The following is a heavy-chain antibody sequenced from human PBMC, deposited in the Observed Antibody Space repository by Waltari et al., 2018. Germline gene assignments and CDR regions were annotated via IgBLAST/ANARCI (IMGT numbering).Heavy chain of an antibody. CDR1: GFTVSSNY. D-gene: IGHD2-21*02. J-gene: IGHJ6*03. V-gene: IGHV3-53*02. CDR3: ARSDRPYYYYYYMDV. CDR2: IYSGGST. Sequence: EVQLVETGGGLIQPGGSLRLSCAASGFTVSSNYMSWVRQAPGKGLEWVSVIYSGGSTDYADSVKGRFTISRDNSKNTLYLQMNSLRAEDTAVYYCARSDRPYYYYYYMDVWGKGTTVTVSS.